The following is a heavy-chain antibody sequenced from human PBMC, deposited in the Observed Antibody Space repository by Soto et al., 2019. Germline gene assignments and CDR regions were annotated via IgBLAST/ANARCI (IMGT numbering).Heavy chain of an antibody. J-gene: IGHJ3*02. Sequence: QVQLVQSGAEVKKPGASVKVSCKASGYTFTSYYMHWVRQAPGQGLEWMGIINPSGGSTSCAQKFQGRVTMTRDTSTSTVYMELSTLRSEDTAVYYCASAHRIAVAGLTHIWGQGTMVTVSS. D-gene: IGHD6-19*01. V-gene: IGHV1-46*01. CDR2: INPSGGST. CDR3: ASAHRIAVAGLTHI. CDR1: GYTFTSYY.